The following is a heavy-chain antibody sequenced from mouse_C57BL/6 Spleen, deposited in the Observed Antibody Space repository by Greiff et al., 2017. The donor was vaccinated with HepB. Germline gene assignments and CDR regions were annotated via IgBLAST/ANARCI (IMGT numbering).Heavy chain of an antibody. J-gene: IGHJ2*01. D-gene: IGHD2-2*01. V-gene: IGHV1-26*01. Sequence: VQLQQSGPELVKPGASVKISCKASGYTFTDYYMNWVKQSHGKSLEWIGDINPNNGGTNYNQKFKGKATLTVDKSSSTAYMELRSLTSEDSAVYYCARDSYYGYNEGGFDYWGQGTTVTVSS. CDR3: ARDSYYGYNEGGFDY. CDR1: GYTFTDYY. CDR2: INPNNGGT.